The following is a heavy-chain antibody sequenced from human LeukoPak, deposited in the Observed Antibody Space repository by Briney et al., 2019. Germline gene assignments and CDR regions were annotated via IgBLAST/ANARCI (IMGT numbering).Heavy chain of an antibody. CDR3: AREMTTVTTGLDY. D-gene: IGHD4-11*01. J-gene: IGHJ4*02. V-gene: IGHV3-30-3*01. CDR1: GFTFTDHP. Sequence: PGGSLRLSCVASGFTFTDHPMNWVRQAPGKGLEWVAVISYDGSNKYYADSVKGRFTISRDNSKNTLYLQMNSLRAEDTAVYYCAREMTTVTTGLDYWGQGTLVTVSS. CDR2: ISYDGSNK.